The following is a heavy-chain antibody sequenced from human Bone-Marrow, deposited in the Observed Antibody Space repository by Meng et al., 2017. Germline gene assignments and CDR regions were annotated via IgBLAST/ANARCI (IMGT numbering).Heavy chain of an antibody. CDR2: ISGSGGST. D-gene: IGHD3-22*01. CDR1: GFTFSSYA. Sequence: GGSLRLSCAASGFTFSSYAMSWVRQAPGKGLEWVSAISGSGGSTYYADSVKGRFTISRDNSKNTLYLQMNSLRAEDTAVYYCAKDLRLYYYDSSGYYRRGEYYFDYWGQGTLVTVSS. CDR3: AKDLRLYYYDSSGYYRRGEYYFDY. V-gene: IGHV3-23*01. J-gene: IGHJ4*02.